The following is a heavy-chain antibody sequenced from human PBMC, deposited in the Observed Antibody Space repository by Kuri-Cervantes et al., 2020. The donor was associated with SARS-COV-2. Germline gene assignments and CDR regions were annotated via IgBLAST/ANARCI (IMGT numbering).Heavy chain of an antibody. CDR1: GYTFTSYG. CDR3: ARVVGYSSSWYYFDY. V-gene: IGHV1-18*01. Sequence: ASVKVSCKASGYTFTSYGISWVRQAPGQGLEWMGWISAYNGNTNYAQKLQGRVTMTTDTSTSTAYMELRSLRSDNTAVYYCARVVGYSSSWYYFDYWGQGTLVTVSS. D-gene: IGHD6-13*01. CDR2: ISAYNGNT. J-gene: IGHJ4*02.